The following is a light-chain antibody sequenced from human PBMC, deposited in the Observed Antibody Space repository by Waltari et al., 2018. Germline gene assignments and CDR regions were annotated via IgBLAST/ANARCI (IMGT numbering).Light chain of an antibody. J-gene: IGLJ2*01. CDR1: SGDIGGSDF. CDR3: SSPSTNNVVV. CDR2: DVT. Sequence: QSALTQPASVSASPGQSITISCTGTSGDIGGSDFVSWYQHHPGRAPKVLIFDVTHRPSGRSDRFAVSKSGNTASLTISGLQAEDDADYYCSSPSTNNVVVFGGGTKVTVL. V-gene: IGLV2-14*01.